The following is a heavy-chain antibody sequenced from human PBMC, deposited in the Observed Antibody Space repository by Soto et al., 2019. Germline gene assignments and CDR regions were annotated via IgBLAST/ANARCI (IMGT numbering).Heavy chain of an antibody. CDR1: GFTFSDYY. Sequence: WGSLRLSCAASGFTFSDYYMSCIRQAPGKGLEWVSYISSSGSTIYYADSVKGRFTISRDNAKNSLYLQMNSLRAEDTAVYYCARDPKGYSSSLFDYWGQGTLVTVSS. J-gene: IGHJ4*02. V-gene: IGHV3-11*01. D-gene: IGHD6-13*01. CDR2: ISSSGSTI. CDR3: ARDPKGYSSSLFDY.